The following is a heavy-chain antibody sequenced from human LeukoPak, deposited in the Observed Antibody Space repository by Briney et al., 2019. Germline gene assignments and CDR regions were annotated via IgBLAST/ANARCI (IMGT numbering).Heavy chain of an antibody. V-gene: IGHV1-69*13. D-gene: IGHD3-22*01. CDR3: ARSDSSGYEGNPAWFDY. Sequence: ASVKVSCKASGGTFSSYAISWVRQAPGQGLEWMGGIIPIFGTANYAQKFQGRVTITVDESTSTAYMELSSLRSEDTAVYYCARSDSSGYEGNPAWFDYWGQGTLVTVSS. J-gene: IGHJ4*02. CDR1: GGTFSSYA. CDR2: IIPIFGTA.